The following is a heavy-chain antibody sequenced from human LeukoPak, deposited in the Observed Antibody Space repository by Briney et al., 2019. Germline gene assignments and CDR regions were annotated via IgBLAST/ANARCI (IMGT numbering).Heavy chain of an antibody. J-gene: IGHJ4*02. V-gene: IGHV3-11*01. CDR2: ISSSGSTL. D-gene: IGHD1-20*01. CDR1: GFTFSDYY. Sequence: SGESLRLSCAASGFTFSDYYMSWIRQAPGKGLEWVSYISSSGSTLYYADSVKGRITISRDNAKNSLYLQMNSLRAEDTAVYYCARRRYNWNAIDYWGQGTLATVSS. CDR3: ARRRYNWNAIDY.